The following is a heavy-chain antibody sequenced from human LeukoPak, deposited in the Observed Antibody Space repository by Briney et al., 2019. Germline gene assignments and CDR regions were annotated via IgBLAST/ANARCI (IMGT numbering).Heavy chain of an antibody. CDR3: ARTYAYDATGDRGH. V-gene: IGHV3-7*01. Sequence: HAGGSLRLSCAASGFTFSSYWMSWVRQAPGKGLQWVANINPDGSEKYYVDSVKGRFTISRDNAKNSLYLQMNSLRAEDTAVYYCARTYAYDATGDRGHWGQGTLVTVSS. CDR1: GFTFSSYW. CDR2: INPDGSEK. D-gene: IGHD3-16*01. J-gene: IGHJ4*02.